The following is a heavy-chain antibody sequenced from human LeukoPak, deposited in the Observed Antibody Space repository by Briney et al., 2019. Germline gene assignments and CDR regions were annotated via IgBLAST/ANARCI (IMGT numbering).Heavy chain of an antibody. J-gene: IGHJ6*03. D-gene: IGHD3-10*01. CDR1: GGSISSYY. CDR2: IYTSGST. CDR3: ARDRDYMDV. Sequence: PSETLSLTCTVSGGSISSYYWSWIRQPAGKGLVWIGRIYTSGSTNYNPSLKSRVTMSVDTSKNQFSLKLSSVTAADTAVYYCARDRDYMDVWGKGTTVTISS. V-gene: IGHV4-4*07.